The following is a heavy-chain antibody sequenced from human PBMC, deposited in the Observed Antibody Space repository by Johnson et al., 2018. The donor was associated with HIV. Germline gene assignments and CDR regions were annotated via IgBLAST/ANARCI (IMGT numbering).Heavy chain of an antibody. CDR2: INSDGGTT. CDR3: ARTNWTDDAGGAIDI. Sequence: EVQLVESGGGLVKPGGSLRLSCTASGFTLSLFAMHWVRQAPGKGLEYVSGINSDGGTTEYVNSVKGRFTISRDNSKNTLYLQMGSLRIEDGAVYYCARTNWTDDAGGAIDIWGQGTTVTVSS. J-gene: IGHJ3*02. CDR1: GFTLSLFA. D-gene: IGHD1-1*01. V-gene: IGHV3-64*01.